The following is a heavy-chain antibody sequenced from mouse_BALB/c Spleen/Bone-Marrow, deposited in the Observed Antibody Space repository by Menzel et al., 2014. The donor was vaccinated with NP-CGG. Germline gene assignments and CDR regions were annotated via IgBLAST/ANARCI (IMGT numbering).Heavy chain of an antibody. D-gene: IGHD1-1*01. J-gene: IGHJ3*01. CDR3: ASGSSSSAY. Sequence: SGPELVKPGASVKISRKASGYAFSSSWMNWVKQRPGQGLEWIGRIYPGDGDTNYNGKFKGKATLTADKSSSTAYMQLSSLTSVDSAVYFCASGSSSSAYWGQGTLVTVSA. CDR1: GYAFSSSW. V-gene: IGHV1-82*01. CDR2: IYPGDGDT.